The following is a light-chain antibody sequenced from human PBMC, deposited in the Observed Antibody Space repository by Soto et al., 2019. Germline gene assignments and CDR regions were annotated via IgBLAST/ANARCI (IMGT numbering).Light chain of an antibody. CDR1: SSDVGGYNY. Sequence: VLTQPPSASGSPGQSVTISCTGTSSDVGGYNYVSWYQQHPGKAPKLMIYGVSKRPSGVPDRFSGSKSGNTASLTVSGLQAEDEADYYCSSYAGSNNYVFGTGTKVTVL. J-gene: IGLJ1*01. CDR2: GVS. CDR3: SSYAGSNNYV. V-gene: IGLV2-8*01.